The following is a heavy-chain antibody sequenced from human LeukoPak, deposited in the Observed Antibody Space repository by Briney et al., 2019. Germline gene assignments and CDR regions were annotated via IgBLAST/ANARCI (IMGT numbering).Heavy chain of an antibody. V-gene: IGHV4-39*02. J-gene: IGHJ4*02. Sequence: SETLSLTCTVSGGSIGSSNYYWGWIRQPPGKGLEWIGSIYYSGSTYYNPPLKSRVTISVDTSKNQFSLRLSSVTAADTAVYYCARDHFSHGYSYGLDYWGQGTLVTVSS. CDR2: IYYSGST. CDR3: ARDHFSHGYSYGLDY. CDR1: GGSIGSSNYY. D-gene: IGHD5-18*01.